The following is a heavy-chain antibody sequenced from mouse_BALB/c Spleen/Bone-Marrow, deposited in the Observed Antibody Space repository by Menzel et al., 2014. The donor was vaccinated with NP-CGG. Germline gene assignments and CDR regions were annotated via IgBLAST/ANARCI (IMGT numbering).Heavy chain of an antibody. V-gene: IGHV1-54*01. J-gene: IGHJ2*01. CDR1: GYAFTDYL. CDR3: ARYDGYLDY. CDR2: INPGSGST. Sequence: QDHVKQSGAELVRPGTSVKVSCKASGYAFTDYLMEWLKQRPGQGLEWIGVINPGSGSTNYNEKFKDKATLTADTSSNTAYMQLSSLTSDDSAVYFCARYDGYLDYWGQGTTLTVSS. D-gene: IGHD2-3*01.